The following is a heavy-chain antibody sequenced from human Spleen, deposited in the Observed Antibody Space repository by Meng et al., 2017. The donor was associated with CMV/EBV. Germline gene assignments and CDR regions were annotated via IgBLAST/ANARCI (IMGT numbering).Heavy chain of an antibody. Sequence: SVKVSCKASGGTFSSYAISWVRQAPGQGLEWMGGIIPIFGTANYAQKFQGRVTITADKSTSTAYMELSSLRSEDTAVYYCARRGVATSHYYYYGMDVWGQGTTVTVSS. V-gene: IGHV1-69*06. D-gene: IGHD5-12*01. CDR1: GGTFSSYA. CDR2: IIPIFGTA. CDR3: ARRGVATSHYYYYGMDV. J-gene: IGHJ6*02.